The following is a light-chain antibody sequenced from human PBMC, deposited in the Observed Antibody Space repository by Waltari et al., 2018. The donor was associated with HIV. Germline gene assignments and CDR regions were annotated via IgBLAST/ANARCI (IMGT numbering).Light chain of an antibody. J-gene: IGLJ1*01. CDR1: TSDVGGYNY. V-gene: IGLV2-14*01. CDR3: SSFSSSSTPYV. Sequence: QSGLTQPASVSGSPGQPLTISCTGTTSDVGGYNYVSWSQQHPGKAPKLIIYEVSNRPSGVFNRFSGSKSGNTASLTISGLQPEDETDYYCSSFSSSSTPYVFGTGTKVTVL. CDR2: EVS.